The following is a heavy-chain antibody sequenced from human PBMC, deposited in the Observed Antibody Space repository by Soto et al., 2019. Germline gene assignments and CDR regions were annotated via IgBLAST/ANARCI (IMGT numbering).Heavy chain of an antibody. CDR2: ISGNSDQT. CDR3: ATADGMGV. J-gene: IGHJ6*02. CDR1: GFTFRTYA. Sequence: GSLRLSCAASGFTFRTYAMTWVRQAKGKGLEWVSSISGNSDQTYYVDSVKGRFTISRDNSKNILYLQMDSLRVEDTAKYYCATADGMGVWGQGTTVTVSS. V-gene: IGHV3-23*01.